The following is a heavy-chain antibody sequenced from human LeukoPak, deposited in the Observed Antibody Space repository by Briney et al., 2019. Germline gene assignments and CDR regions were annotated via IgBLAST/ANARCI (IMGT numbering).Heavy chain of an antibody. CDR3: ARGKDTADAFDI. J-gene: IGHJ3*02. D-gene: IGHD2-15*01. V-gene: IGHV3-21*01. CDR2: ISSSSSYI. Sequence: GGSLRLSCAASGFTFSSYSMNWVRQAPGKGLEWVSSISSSSSYIYYADSVKGRFTISRDNAKNSLYLQMNSLRAEDTAVYYCARGKDTADAFDIWGQGTMVSVSS. CDR1: GFTFSSYS.